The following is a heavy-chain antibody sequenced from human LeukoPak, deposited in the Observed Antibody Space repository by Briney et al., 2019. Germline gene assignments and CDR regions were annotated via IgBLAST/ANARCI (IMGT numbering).Heavy chain of an antibody. J-gene: IGHJ5*02. CDR2: INHSGST. Sequence: PSETLSLTCTVSGGSFSGYYWSWIRQPPGKGLEWIGEINHSGSTNYNPSLKSRVTISVDTSKNQFSLKLSSVTAADTAVYYCARAVGGRGDWFDPWGQGTLVTVSS. CDR3: ARAVGGRGDWFDP. CDR1: GGSFSGYY. V-gene: IGHV4-34*01. D-gene: IGHD1-26*01.